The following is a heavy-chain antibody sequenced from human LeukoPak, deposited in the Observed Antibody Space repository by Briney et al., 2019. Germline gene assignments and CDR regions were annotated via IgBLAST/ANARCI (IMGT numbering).Heavy chain of an antibody. Sequence: SGESLRISCKGSGYSFTSYWIGWVRQMPGKGLEWMGIIYPGDSDTRYSPSFQGQVTISADKSISTAYLQWSSLKASDTAMYYCARSDILTGLDAFDIRGQGTMVTVSS. J-gene: IGHJ3*02. CDR2: IYPGDSDT. D-gene: IGHD3-9*01. V-gene: IGHV5-51*01. CDR1: GYSFTSYW. CDR3: ARSDILTGLDAFDI.